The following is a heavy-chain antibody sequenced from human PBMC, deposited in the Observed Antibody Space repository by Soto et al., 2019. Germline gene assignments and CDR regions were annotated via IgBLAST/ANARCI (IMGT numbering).Heavy chain of an antibody. Sequence: QVQLVQSGAEVKKPGSSMKVSCKESGGTFSSYAIAWVRQAPGQGLEWMGGIIPIFGIANYAQKFQGRVAITADESTNTAYMELSSLRSDDTAMYYWAKAAQTRYNWNDLGNWFDPWGQGTLVTGSS. D-gene: IGHD1-1*01. CDR1: GGTFSSYA. V-gene: IGHV1-69*01. CDR2: IIPIFGIA. CDR3: AKAAQTRYNWNDLGNWFDP. J-gene: IGHJ5*02.